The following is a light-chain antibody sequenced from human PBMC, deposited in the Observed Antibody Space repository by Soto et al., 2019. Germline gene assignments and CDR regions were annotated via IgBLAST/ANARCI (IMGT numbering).Light chain of an antibody. J-gene: IGKJ1*01. CDR1: QIISSS. V-gene: IGKV3-15*01. CDR2: GAF. Sequence: EIVMTQSPATLSVSPGERSTLFWMASQIISSSLAGYQQKPGQAPRLLIYGAFTRATGIPARFSGSGSGTEFTLTISSLQSEDFAVYYCQPFNNRPPTVGQGTKVEIK. CDR3: QPFNNRPPT.